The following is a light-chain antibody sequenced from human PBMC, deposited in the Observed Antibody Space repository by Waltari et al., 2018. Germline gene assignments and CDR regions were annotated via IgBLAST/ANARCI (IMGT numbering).Light chain of an antibody. Sequence: DIQMTQSPSSLSASVGDRVTITCRASQSIGNYLNWYQQKPGKAPKLPIYATSSLQSGVPSRFSGGGSGTDFTLTISSLQPEDFATYYCQQSYTTPDTFGPGTKVDV. CDR1: QSIGNY. V-gene: IGKV1-39*01. J-gene: IGKJ3*01. CDR3: QQSYTTPDT. CDR2: ATS.